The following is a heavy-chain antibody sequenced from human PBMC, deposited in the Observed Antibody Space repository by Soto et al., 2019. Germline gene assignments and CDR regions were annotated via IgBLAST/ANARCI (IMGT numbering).Heavy chain of an antibody. D-gene: IGHD4-17*01. CDR3: ARGGGLRSLRNAFDI. CDR2: IIPIFGTA. CDR1: GGTFSSYA. J-gene: IGHJ3*02. V-gene: IGHV1-69*13. Sequence: ASVKVSCKPSGGTFSSYAISWVRQAPGQGLEWMGGIIPIFGTADYAQKFQGRVTIIAXXXXSXXXMXLXXLRSEDTAVYYCARGGGLRSLRNAFDIWG.